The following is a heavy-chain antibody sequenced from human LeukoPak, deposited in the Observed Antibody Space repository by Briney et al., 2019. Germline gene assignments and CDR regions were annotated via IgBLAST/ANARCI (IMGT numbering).Heavy chain of an antibody. CDR3: ARPIPLGYCSSTSCPYYYYYYGMDV. CDR2: IIPILGIA. J-gene: IGHJ6*02. CDR1: GGTFSSYA. D-gene: IGHD2-2*01. V-gene: IGHV1-69*04. Sequence: GASVKVSCKASGGTFSSYAISWVRQAPGQGLEWMGRIIPILGIANYAQKFQGGVTITADKSTSTAYMELSSLRSEDTAVYYCARPIPLGYCSSTSCPYYYYYYGMDVWGQGTTVTVSS.